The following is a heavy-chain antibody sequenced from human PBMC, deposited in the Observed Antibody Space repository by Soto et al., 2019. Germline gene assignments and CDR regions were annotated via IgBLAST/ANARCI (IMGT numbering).Heavy chain of an antibody. CDR2: ISGSGGST. J-gene: IGHJ6*02. CDR3: AKDPSPAWGDGLYYYYYYGMDV. Sequence: PGGAPGPPRATPGFPLCSSSLSRGPPAPGEGAGGGLAISGSGGSTYYADSVKGRFTISRDNSKNTLYLQMNSLRAEDTAVYYCAKDPSPAWGDGLYYYYYYGMDVWGQGTTVTVSS. CDR1: GFPLCSSS. D-gene: IGHD3-16*01. V-gene: IGHV3-23*01.